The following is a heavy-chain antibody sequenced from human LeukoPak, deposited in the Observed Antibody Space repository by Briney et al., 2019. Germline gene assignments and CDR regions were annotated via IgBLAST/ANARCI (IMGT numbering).Heavy chain of an antibody. CDR2: ISDSGGRT. CDR3: AKARTPYCSGGSCYSDF. Sequence: GGSLRLSCAASGFTFSSYAMSWVRQAPGKGLEWVSVISDSGGRTYYAASVKGRFTISRDNSKNTLYLLMDSLRAEDTAVYYCAKARTPYCSGGSCYSDFWGQGTLVTVSS. CDR1: GFTFSSYA. D-gene: IGHD2-15*01. V-gene: IGHV3-23*01. J-gene: IGHJ4*02.